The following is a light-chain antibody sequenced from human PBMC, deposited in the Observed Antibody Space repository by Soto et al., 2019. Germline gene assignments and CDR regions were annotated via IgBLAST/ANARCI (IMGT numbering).Light chain of an antibody. CDR1: QSVSSSY. CDR3: QQYGTAPRT. CDR2: DAS. J-gene: IGKJ1*01. V-gene: IGKV3-20*01. Sequence: ESVLTQSPGTLSLSPGERATLSCRASQSVSSSYLAWYQQKPGQAPRLLIYDASSRATGIPDRFSGSGSGTDFTLTISRLEPEDFAVYYCQQYGTAPRTFGKGTKVEIQ.